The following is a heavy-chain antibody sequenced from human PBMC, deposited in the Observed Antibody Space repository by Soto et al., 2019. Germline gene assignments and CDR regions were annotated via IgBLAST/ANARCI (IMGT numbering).Heavy chain of an antibody. D-gene: IGHD4-4*01. Sequence: SVKVSCKASGGTFSSYAISWVRQAPGQGLEWMGGIIPIFGTANYAQKFQGRVTITADESTSTAYMELSSLRSEDTAVYYCASGPSSNYVYYYYYGMDVWGQGTTVTVSS. CDR1: GGTFSSYA. CDR2: IIPIFGTA. J-gene: IGHJ6*02. V-gene: IGHV1-69*13. CDR3: ASGPSSNYVYYYYYGMDV.